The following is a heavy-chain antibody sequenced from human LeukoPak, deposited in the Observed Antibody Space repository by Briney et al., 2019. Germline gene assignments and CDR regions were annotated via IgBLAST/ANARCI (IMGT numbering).Heavy chain of an antibody. J-gene: IGHJ4*02. Sequence: GRSLRLSCAASGFTFNNYGMHWVRQAPGKGLEWVGRIKSKTDGGTTDYAAPVKGRFTISRDDSKNTLYLQMNSLKTEDTAVYYCTTASMIVVALRDYWGQGTLVTVSS. CDR2: IKSKTDGGTT. D-gene: IGHD3-22*01. V-gene: IGHV3-15*01. CDR3: TTASMIVVALRDY. CDR1: GFTFNNYG.